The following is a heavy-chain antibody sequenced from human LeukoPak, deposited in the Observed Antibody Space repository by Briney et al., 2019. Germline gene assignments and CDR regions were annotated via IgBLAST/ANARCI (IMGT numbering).Heavy chain of an antibody. Sequence: GADPQISCHGSGSIFTRYWIGWVRPLAGKGLAWMGIIYHGDSDNRYSPSFQGPVSLSADKSLGTAYLQCGSLKASDTAMYYCARRLSSGSYPLFLDAFEIWGQGTRVTV. V-gene: IGHV5-51*01. CDR3: ARRLSSGSYPLFLDAFEI. D-gene: IGHD1-26*01. J-gene: IGHJ3*02. CDR1: GSIFTRYW. CDR2: IYHGDSDN.